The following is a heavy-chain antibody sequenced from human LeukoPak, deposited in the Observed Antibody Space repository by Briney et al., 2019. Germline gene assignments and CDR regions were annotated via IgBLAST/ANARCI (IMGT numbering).Heavy chain of an antibody. J-gene: IGHJ4*02. D-gene: IGHD3-3*01. CDR2: IWYDGSNK. CDR3: AKSNTIFGVALDY. Sequence: GRSLRLSCAASGFTFSSYGMHWVRQAPGKGLEWGAVIWYDGSNKYYADSVKGRFTISRDNSKNTLYLQMNSLRAEDTAVYYCAKSNTIFGVALDYWGQGTLVTVSS. V-gene: IGHV3-33*06. CDR1: GFTFSSYG.